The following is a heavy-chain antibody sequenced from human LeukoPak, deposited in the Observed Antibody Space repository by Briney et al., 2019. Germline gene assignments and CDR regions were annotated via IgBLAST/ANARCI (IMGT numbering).Heavy chain of an antibody. CDR3: ARGPWGGYYYYMDV. V-gene: IGHV3-23*01. CDR2: ISGSGSST. J-gene: IGHJ6*03. Sequence: PGGSLRLSCAASGFTFSSYAMSWVRQAPGKGLEWVSGISGSGSSTYYADSVKGRFTISRDNSKNTLYLQMNSLRPEDTAIYYCARGPWGGYYYYMDVWGKGTTVTVSS. D-gene: IGHD3-16*01. CDR1: GFTFSSYA.